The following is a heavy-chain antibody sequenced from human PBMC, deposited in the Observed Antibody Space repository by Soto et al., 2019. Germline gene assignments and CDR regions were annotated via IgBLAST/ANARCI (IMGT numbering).Heavy chain of an antibody. CDR3: AHTKDSSGFLTS. Sequence: PTXVSPPQTLTLTCSFSGFSLSAYGVRVIWFRQPPGETLEWLALIHWNDDKRYSPYLKSRLTITKDTSKNQVVLTLTNLDPLDTGTYFCAHTKDSSGFLTSWGQGILVTVYS. CDR1: GFSLSAYGVR. D-gene: IGHD3-22*01. J-gene: IGHJ5*02. V-gene: IGHV2-5*01. CDR2: IHWNDDK.